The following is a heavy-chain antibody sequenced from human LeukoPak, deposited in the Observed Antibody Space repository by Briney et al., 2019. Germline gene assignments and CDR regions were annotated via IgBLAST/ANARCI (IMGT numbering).Heavy chain of an antibody. CDR2: ISSSSSTI. J-gene: IGHJ4*02. V-gene: IGHV3-48*01. Sequence: GGSLRLSCAASGFTFSTYAMNWVRQAPGKGLEWVSYISSSSSTIYYADSVKGRFTISRDNAKNSLYLQVNSLRAEDTAVYSCVRAQGANMYGYAFWGQGTLVTVSS. CDR3: VRAQGANMYGYAF. CDR1: GFTFSTYA. D-gene: IGHD5-18*01.